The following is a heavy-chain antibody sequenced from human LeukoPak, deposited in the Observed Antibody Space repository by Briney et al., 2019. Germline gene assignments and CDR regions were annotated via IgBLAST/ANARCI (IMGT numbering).Heavy chain of an antibody. CDR2: ISYSGST. D-gene: IGHD3-10*01. CDR1: GYSINRGYY. J-gene: IGHJ4*02. CDR3: ARGSYYCDY. Sequence: SETLSLTCTVSGYSINRGYYWGWIRQPPGKGLEWIGSISYSGSTYYNSSLKSRVTTSVDTSKNQSSLKLSSVTAADTAVYYCARGSYYCDYWGQGTLVTVSS. V-gene: IGHV4-38-2*02.